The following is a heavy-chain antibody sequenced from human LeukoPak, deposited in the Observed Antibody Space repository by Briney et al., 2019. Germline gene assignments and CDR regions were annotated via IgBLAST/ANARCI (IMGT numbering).Heavy chain of an antibody. J-gene: IGHJ4*02. Sequence: GGSLRLSCAASGFTSSSYWMTWVRQAPGKGLEWVANIKQDGSEKYYVASVKGRFTISRDNAKNSLYLQMNSLRAEDTAVYYCARGESGWYYWGQGTLVTVSS. V-gene: IGHV3-7*01. CDR3: ARGESGWYY. D-gene: IGHD6-19*01. CDR2: IKQDGSEK. CDR1: GFTSSSYW.